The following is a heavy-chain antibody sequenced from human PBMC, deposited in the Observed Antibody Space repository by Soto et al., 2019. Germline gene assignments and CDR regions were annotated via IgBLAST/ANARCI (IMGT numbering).Heavy chain of an antibody. J-gene: IGHJ4*02. D-gene: IGHD2-15*01. CDR2: INSDGRST. CDR3: VRTSLVVAAATREDY. CDR1: GFTFSSYW. V-gene: IGHV3-74*01. Sequence: EVQLVESGGGLVQPGGCLRLSCAASGFTFSSYWMHWVRQAPGKGLVWVSRINSDGRSTSYADSVKGRFTISRDNAKNTLYLQMNSLRAEDTAVYYCVRTSLVVAAATREDYWGQGNLVTVSS.